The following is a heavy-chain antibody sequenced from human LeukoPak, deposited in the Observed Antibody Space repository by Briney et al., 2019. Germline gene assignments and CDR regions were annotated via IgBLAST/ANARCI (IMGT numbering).Heavy chain of an antibody. CDR1: GVSISSSSYY. Sequence: PSETLSLTCTVSGVSISSSSYYWGWIRQPPGKGLEWIGYIYFSGSAYYNPSLKSRVTISVDTSRNHFSLRLSSVTAADTAVYYCARAHDLLTGYYFFDYWGQGTLVTVSS. CDR3: ARAHDLLTGYYFFDY. J-gene: IGHJ4*02. V-gene: IGHV4-39*07. D-gene: IGHD3-9*01. CDR2: IYFSGSA.